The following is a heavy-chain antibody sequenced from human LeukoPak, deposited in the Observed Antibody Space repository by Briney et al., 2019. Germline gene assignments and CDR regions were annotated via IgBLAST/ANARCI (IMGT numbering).Heavy chain of an antibody. CDR3: ARDSVDGSGTYYSDSPDH. Sequence: ASVKVSCKATGYTYLRYRISWLRQAPGQGLEWMAWISAYNGNTDYAQHLRGRVTMTTDTSTSTAYMELRSLRSDDTAVYYCARDSVDGSGTYYSDSPDHWGQGTLVTVSS. V-gene: IGHV1-18*01. J-gene: IGHJ4*02. D-gene: IGHD3-10*01. CDR1: GYTYLRYR. CDR2: ISAYNGNT.